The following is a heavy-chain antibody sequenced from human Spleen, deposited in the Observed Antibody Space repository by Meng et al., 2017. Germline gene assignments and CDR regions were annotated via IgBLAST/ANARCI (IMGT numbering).Heavy chain of an antibody. V-gene: IGHV4-31*01. J-gene: IGHJ4*02. CDR1: GGSISSGGYY. CDR3: ARVTTVTQYFDY. D-gene: IGHD4-17*01. Sequence: QGRLQESGPGLVKPSQTLSLTCTVSGGSISSGGYYWSWIRQHPGKGLEWIGYIYYSGSTYYNPSLKSLVTISVDTSKNQFSLKLSSVTAADTAVYYCARVTTVTQYFDYWGQGTLVTVAS. CDR2: IYYSGST.